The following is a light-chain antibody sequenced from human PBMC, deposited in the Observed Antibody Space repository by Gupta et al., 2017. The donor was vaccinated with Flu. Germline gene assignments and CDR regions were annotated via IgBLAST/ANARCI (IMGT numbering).Light chain of an antibody. CDR3: AAWDDSLEVV. V-gene: IGLV1-47*01. CDR2: RNN. J-gene: IGLJ2*01. CDR1: SSNIGSNY. Sequence: QSVLTPPPSASGTPGQRVTISCSGSSSNIGSNYVYWYQQLPETAPKLLIYRNNQRPSGVPDRFSGSKSGTSASLAISGLRSEDEADYYCAAWDDSLEVVFGGGTKLTVL.